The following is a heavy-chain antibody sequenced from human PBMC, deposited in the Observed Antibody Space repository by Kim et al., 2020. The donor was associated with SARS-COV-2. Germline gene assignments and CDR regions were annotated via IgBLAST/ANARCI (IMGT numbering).Heavy chain of an antibody. CDR2: ISSNGGST. D-gene: IGHD3-3*01. CDR1: GFTFSSYA. V-gene: IGHV3-64D*09. Sequence: GGSLRLSCSASGFTFSSYAMHWVRQAPGKGLEYVSAISSNGGSTYYADSVKGRFTISRDNSKNTLYLQMSSLRAEDTAVYYCVKDDSPCRPVYDFWSGLCYYYGMDVWGQGTTVTVSS. J-gene: IGHJ6*02. CDR3: VKDDSPCRPVYDFWSGLCYYYGMDV.